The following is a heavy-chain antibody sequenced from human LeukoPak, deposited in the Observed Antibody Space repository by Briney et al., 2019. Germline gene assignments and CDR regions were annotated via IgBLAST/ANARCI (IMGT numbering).Heavy chain of an antibody. CDR3: ARAGYSGYDKRVYYFDY. CDR2: ISAYNGNT. Sequence: ASVKVSCKASGYTFTSYGISWVRQAPGQGLEWMGWISAYNGNTNYAQKLQGRVTITADKSTSTAYMELSSLRSEDAAVYYCARAGYSGYDKRVYYFDYWGQGTLVTVSS. V-gene: IGHV1-18*01. CDR1: GYTFTSYG. D-gene: IGHD5-12*01. J-gene: IGHJ4*02.